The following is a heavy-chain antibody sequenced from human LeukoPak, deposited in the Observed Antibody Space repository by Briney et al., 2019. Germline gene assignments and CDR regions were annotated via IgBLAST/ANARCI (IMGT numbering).Heavy chain of an antibody. Sequence: ARSLRLSCAASGFTFDDYDMHWVRPAPGKGLEWVSGISWNSGSIGYADSVKGRFTISRDNAKNSLYLQMNSLRAEDTALYYCAKDLAAAGTKDGMDVWGQGTTVTVSS. D-gene: IGHD6-13*01. CDR1: GFTFDDYD. CDR3: AKDLAAAGTKDGMDV. V-gene: IGHV3-9*01. J-gene: IGHJ6*02. CDR2: ISWNSGSI.